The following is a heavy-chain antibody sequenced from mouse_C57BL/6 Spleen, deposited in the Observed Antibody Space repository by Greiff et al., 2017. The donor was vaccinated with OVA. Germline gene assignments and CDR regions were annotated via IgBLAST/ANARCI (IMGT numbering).Heavy chain of an antibody. CDR2: ISSGGDYI. V-gene: IGHV5-9-1*02. J-gene: IGHJ2*01. D-gene: IGHD1-1*01. CDR1: GFTFSSYA. CDR3: TREDYGSRYFDY. Sequence: EVQLQQSGAGLVKPGGSLKLSCAASGFTFSSYAMSWVRQTPEKRLEWVAYISSGGDYIYYADTVKGRFTISRDNARNTLYLQMSSLKSEDTAMYYCTREDYGSRYFDYWGQGTTLTVSS.